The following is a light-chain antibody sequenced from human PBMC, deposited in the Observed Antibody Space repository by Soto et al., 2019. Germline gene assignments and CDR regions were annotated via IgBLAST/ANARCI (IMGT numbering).Light chain of an antibody. V-gene: IGLV2-14*01. CDR2: DVS. CDR3: SSYTSSSTLYV. CDR1: IKNVGGYTY. Sequence: QSLLTEHDSLSESPGHSTTISFTGNIKNVGGYTYVSWYQQHPGKAPKLMIYDVSNRPSGVSNRFSGSKSGNTASLTISGLQAEDEADYYCSSYTSSSTLYVFGTGTKVTVL. J-gene: IGLJ1*01.